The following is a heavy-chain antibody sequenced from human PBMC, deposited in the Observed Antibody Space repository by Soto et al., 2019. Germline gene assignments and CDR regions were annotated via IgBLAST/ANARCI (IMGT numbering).Heavy chain of an antibody. Sequence: PSETLSLTCTVSGGSISSYYWSWIRQPPGKGLEWIGYIYYSGSTNYNPSLKSRVTISVDTSKNQFSLKLSSVTAADTAVYYCARHGLGTTVTTSAYDYWGQGTLVTVSS. D-gene: IGHD4-17*01. J-gene: IGHJ4*02. CDR2: IYYSGST. CDR1: GGSISSYY. CDR3: ARHGLGTTVTTSAYDY. V-gene: IGHV4-59*08.